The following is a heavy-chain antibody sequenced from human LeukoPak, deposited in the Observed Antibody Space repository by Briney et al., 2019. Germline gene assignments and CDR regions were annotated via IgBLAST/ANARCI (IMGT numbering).Heavy chain of an antibody. V-gene: IGHV3-21*01. CDR1: GFTFSSYS. CDR2: ISSSSSYI. Sequence: GGSLRLSCAASGFTFSSYSMNWVRQAPGKGLEWVSSISSSSSYIYYADSVKGRFTISSDNAKNSLYLQMNSLRAEDTAVYYCARGRDGYNDALNCWGQGTLVTVSS. CDR3: ARGRDGYNDALNC. J-gene: IGHJ4*02. D-gene: IGHD5-24*01.